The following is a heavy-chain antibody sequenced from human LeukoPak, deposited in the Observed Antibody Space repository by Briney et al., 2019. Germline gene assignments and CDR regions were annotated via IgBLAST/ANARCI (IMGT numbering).Heavy chain of an antibody. V-gene: IGHV3-43*02. CDR1: GFTFDDYA. CDR3: AKDMSRITMIVVGHLDY. D-gene: IGHD3-22*01. CDR2: ISGDGGST. Sequence: QPGGSLRLSCAASGFTFDDYAMHWARQDPGKGLEWVSLISGDGGSTYYADSVKGRFTISRDNSKNSLYLQMNSLRTEDTALYYCAKDMSRITMIVVGHLDYWGQGTLVTVSS. J-gene: IGHJ4*02.